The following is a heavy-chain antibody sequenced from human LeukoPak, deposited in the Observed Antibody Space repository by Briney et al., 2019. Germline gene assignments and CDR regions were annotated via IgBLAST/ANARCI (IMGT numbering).Heavy chain of an antibody. CDR3: ARERPHCSSTSCYYMRSITWFDP. CDR2: IITIFGTA. Sequence: GSSVNVSCKSSGGTFSIYAISWVRQPPGPGLEWMGGIITIFGTANYAQKFQGRVTITTDESTSTAYMELSSLRSEDTAVYYCARERPHCSSTSCYYMRSITWFDPWGQGTLVTVSS. V-gene: IGHV1-69*05. J-gene: IGHJ5*02. D-gene: IGHD2-2*01. CDR1: GGTFSIYA.